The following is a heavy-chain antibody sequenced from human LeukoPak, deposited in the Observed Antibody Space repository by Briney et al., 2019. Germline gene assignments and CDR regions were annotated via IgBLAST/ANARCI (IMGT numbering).Heavy chain of an antibody. CDR3: ARVLYYDSSGYYHYYYYYYGMDV. Sequence: SETLSLTCAVYGGSFSGYYWSWIRQPPGKGLEWIGYIYYSGSTNYNPSLKSRVTISVDTSKNQFSLKLSSVTAADTAVYYCARVLYYDSSGYYHYYYYYYGMDVWGQGTTVTVSS. V-gene: IGHV4-59*12. CDR1: GGSFSGYY. J-gene: IGHJ6*02. D-gene: IGHD3-22*01. CDR2: IYYSGST.